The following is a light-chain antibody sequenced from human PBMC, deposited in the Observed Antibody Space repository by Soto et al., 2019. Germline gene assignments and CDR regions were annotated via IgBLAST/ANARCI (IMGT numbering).Light chain of an antibody. J-gene: IGLJ2*01. V-gene: IGLV2-23*02. Sequence: QLVLTQPASVSGSPGQSITISCTGTSSDVGSYNLVSWYQQHPGKAPQLIMYEVSKRPSGVSDRFFGSKSGNTASLTISGLQTEDEADYYCCSYGTTSTFDVFGGGTKLTVL. CDR2: EVS. CDR1: SSDVGSYNL. CDR3: CSYGTTSTFDV.